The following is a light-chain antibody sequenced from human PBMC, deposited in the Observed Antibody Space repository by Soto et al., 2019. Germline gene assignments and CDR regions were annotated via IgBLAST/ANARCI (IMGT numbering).Light chain of an antibody. CDR3: SSYTDSSNYV. J-gene: IGLJ1*01. Sequence: SALTQPASVSGSPGQSITISCTGTSSDVGGYEFVSWYQQHPGKAPKLMIYQVTNRPSGVSNRFSGSRSGNTASLTISGLQAEDEADYYCSSYTDSSNYVFGTGTKLTVL. CDR1: SSDVGGYEF. V-gene: IGLV2-14*01. CDR2: QVT.